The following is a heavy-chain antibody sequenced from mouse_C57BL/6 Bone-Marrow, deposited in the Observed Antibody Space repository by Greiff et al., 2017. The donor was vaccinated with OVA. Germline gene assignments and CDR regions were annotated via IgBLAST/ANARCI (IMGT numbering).Heavy chain of an antibody. CDR2: INYDGSST. CDR3: ARAPHYYGSPSYWYFDV. V-gene: IGHV5-16*01. CDR1: GFTFSDYY. J-gene: IGHJ1*03. D-gene: IGHD1-1*01. Sequence: EVQRVESEGGLVQPGSSMKLSCTASGFTFSDYYMAWVRQVPEKGLEWVANINYDGSSTYYLDSLKSRFIISRDNAKNILYLQMSSLKSEDTATYYCARAPHYYGSPSYWYFDVWGTGTTVTVSS.